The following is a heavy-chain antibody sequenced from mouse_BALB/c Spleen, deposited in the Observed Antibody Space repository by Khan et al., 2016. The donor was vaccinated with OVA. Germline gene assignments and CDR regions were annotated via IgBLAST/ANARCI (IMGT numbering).Heavy chain of an antibody. CDR1: GHAFSNYW. Sequence: QVRLQQSGAELVRPGSSVKISCKASGHAFSNYWMNWVKQRPGQGLEWIGQIYPGDGNTHYNGNFKGKATLTVDKSSSTAYMQLSSLTSEDSVVYFCAREGYDGYYRAWFAYWGQGTLVTVSA. CDR2: IYPGDGNT. V-gene: IGHV1-80*01. CDR3: AREGYDGYYRAWFAY. J-gene: IGHJ3*01. D-gene: IGHD2-3*01.